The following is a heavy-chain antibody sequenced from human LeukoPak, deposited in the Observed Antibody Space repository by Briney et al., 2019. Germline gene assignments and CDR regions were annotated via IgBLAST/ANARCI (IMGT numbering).Heavy chain of an antibody. V-gene: IGHV4-34*01. CDR2: INHSGST. CDR3: ARCSFYYMDV. D-gene: IGHD2-15*01. J-gene: IGHJ6*03. CDR1: GGSFSGYY. Sequence: PSETLSLTCAVYGGSFSGYYWSWIRQPPGKGLEWIGEINHSGSTNYNPSLKSRVTISVDTSKNQFSLKLSSVTAADTAVYYCARCSFYYMDVWGKGTTVTVSS.